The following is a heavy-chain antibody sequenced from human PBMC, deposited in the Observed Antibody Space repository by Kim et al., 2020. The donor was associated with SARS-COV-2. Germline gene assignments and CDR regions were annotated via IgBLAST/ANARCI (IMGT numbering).Heavy chain of an antibody. J-gene: IGHJ4*02. CDR3: ARDPRDGYYFFDH. D-gene: IGHD5-12*01. V-gene: IGHV3-33*01. Sequence: YYAESVKGRFTVSRDNSKSTAWLQMNSLRAEDMGVYYCARDPRDGYYFFDHWGQGTLVAVSS.